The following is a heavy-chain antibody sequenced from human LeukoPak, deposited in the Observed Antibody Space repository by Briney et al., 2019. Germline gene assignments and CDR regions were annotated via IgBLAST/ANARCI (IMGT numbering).Heavy chain of an antibody. J-gene: IGHJ5*02. D-gene: IGHD1-20*01. CDR2: IYPGDSDT. Sequence: GESLKISCKGSGCSFTSYWIGWVRQMPGKGLEWMGIIYPGDSDTRYSPSFQGQVTISADKSISTAYLQWSSLKASDTAMYYCARTRGITGTRDNWFDPWGQGTLVTVSS. CDR1: GCSFTSYW. CDR3: ARTRGITGTRDNWFDP. V-gene: IGHV5-51*01.